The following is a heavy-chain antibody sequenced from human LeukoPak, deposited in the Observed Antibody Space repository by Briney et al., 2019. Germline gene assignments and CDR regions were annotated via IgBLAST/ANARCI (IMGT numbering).Heavy chain of an antibody. D-gene: IGHD2-15*01. J-gene: IGHJ5*02. V-gene: IGHV4-59*12. CDR3: ATGVYCSGGSCYLGNWFDP. CDR2: IHYSGNT. Sequence: SETLSLTCTVSGGSISSSYWSWIRQPPGKGLEWIGYIHYSGNTNYNPSLKSRVTISVDTSKNQFSLKLRSVTAADTAVYYCATGVYCSGGSCYLGNWFDPWGQGTLVTVSS. CDR1: GGSISSSY.